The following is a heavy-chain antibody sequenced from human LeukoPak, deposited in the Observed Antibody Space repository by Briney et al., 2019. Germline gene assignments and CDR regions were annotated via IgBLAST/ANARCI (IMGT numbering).Heavy chain of an antibody. J-gene: IGHJ4*02. Sequence: GGSLRLSCAASGFTFSSYAMHWVRQAPGKGLEWVAVISYDGSNKYYADSVKGRFTISRDSSKNTLYLQMNSLRAEDTAVYYCANDDYGDYVSLDYWGQGTLVTVSS. CDR2: ISYDGSNK. CDR1: GFTFSSYA. D-gene: IGHD4-17*01. V-gene: IGHV3-30*18. CDR3: ANDDYGDYVSLDY.